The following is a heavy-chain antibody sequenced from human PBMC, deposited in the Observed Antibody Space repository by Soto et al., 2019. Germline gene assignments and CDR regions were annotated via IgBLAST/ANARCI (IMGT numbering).Heavy chain of an antibody. CDR1: GFTFSSYG. J-gene: IGHJ4*02. Sequence: QVQLVESGGGVVQPGRSLRLSCAASGFTFSSYGMHWVRQAPGKGLEWVAVISYDGSNKYYADSVKGRFTISRDNSKNTLYLQMNSLRAEDTAVYYCAKGGGETFDYWGQGTLVTVSS. CDR2: ISYDGSNK. CDR3: AKGGGETFDY. D-gene: IGHD2-15*01. V-gene: IGHV3-30*18.